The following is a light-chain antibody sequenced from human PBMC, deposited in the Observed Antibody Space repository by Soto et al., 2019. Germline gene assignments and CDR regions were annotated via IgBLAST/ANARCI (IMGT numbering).Light chain of an antibody. CDR3: QQYNNWIT. J-gene: IGKJ5*01. CDR2: GAS. V-gene: IGKV3-15*01. CDR1: QSVSSN. Sequence: EIVMTQSPATLSVSPGERATLSCRASQSVSSNLAWYQQKPGQAPRLLIYGASTRATGNPARFSGSGSGTEFTLTISSLQSEDFAVYYCQQYNNWITFGQGTRLEIK.